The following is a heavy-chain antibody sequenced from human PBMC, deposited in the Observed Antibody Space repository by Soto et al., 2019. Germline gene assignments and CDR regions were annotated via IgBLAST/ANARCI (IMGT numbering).Heavy chain of an antibody. CDR2: ISGSGGST. D-gene: IGHD3-3*01. CDR1: GFTFSSYA. Sequence: GGSLRLSCAASGFTFSSYAMSWVRQAPGKGLEWVSAISGSGGSTYYANSVKGRFTISRANSKNTLYLQMNSLRAEDTAVYYCAKIRPIFGVVITNYFDYWGQGTLVTVSS. CDR3: AKIRPIFGVVITNYFDY. J-gene: IGHJ4*02. V-gene: IGHV3-23*01.